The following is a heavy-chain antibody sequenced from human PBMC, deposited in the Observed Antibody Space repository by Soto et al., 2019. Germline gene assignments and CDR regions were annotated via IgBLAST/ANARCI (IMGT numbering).Heavy chain of an antibody. CDR3: AKDQWERITIFGVVIYPYMDV. V-gene: IGHV3-30*18. J-gene: IGHJ6*03. CDR1: GFTFSSYG. Sequence: QVQLVESGGGVVQPGRSLRLSCAASGFTFSSYGMHWVRQAPGKGLEWVAVISYDGSNKYYADSVKGRFTISRDNSKNTLYLQMNSLRAEDTAVYYCAKDQWERITIFGVVIYPYMDVWGKGTTVTVSS. D-gene: IGHD3-3*01. CDR2: ISYDGSNK.